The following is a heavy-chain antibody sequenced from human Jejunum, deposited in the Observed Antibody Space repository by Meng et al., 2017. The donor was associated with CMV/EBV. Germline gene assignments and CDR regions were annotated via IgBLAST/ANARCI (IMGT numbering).Heavy chain of an antibody. J-gene: IGHJ6*02. CDR2: VYHSGTT. D-gene: IGHD2-2*01. CDR3: ARALRYCSSTSCHGMDV. Sequence: SISSGYYWDGIRQPPGEGLEWIGGVYHSGTTYYHPSLKSRVTISVDTSKNQFSLKLSSVTAADTALYYCARALRYCSSTSCHGMDVWGQGTTVTVSS. V-gene: IGHV4-38-2*02. CDR1: SISSGYY.